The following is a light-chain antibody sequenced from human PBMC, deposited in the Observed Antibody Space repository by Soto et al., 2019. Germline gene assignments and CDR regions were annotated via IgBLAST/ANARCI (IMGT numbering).Light chain of an antibody. CDR2: DAS. CDR1: QSISSW. CDR3: QQYNTPPET. J-gene: IGKJ1*01. Sequence: DIQMTQSPSTLSASVGDRVTITCRASQSISSWLAWYPQKPGKAPKLLIYDASSLESGVPSRFSGSGSGTEFTLTISSLQPDDFATYYCQQYNTPPETFGQGTKVEIE. V-gene: IGKV1-5*01.